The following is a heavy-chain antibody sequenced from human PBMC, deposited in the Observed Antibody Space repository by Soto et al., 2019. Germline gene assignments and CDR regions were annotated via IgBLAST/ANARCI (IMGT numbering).Heavy chain of an antibody. Sequence: DVQLSESGGDLVQPGGSLRLSCATSGFTFNNYAMSWVRQAPGKGLEWVSGIRHSDGSTYYADSVKGRFTISRDDSKNTLSLQMNSLTAEDTAVYYCAKDPNTDYIGAFERWGQGTMVTVSS. J-gene: IGHJ3*02. D-gene: IGHD4-4*01. CDR3: AKDPNTDYIGAFER. CDR1: GFTFNNYA. V-gene: IGHV3-23*01. CDR2: IRHSDGST.